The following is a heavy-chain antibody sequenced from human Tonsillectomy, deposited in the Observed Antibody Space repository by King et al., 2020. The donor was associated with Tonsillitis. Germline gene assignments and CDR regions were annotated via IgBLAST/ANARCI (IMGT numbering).Heavy chain of an antibody. CDR1: GYPFTSYD. V-gene: IGHV1-8*01. J-gene: IGHJ2*01. CDR3: ARGSELEPGYFDL. CDR2: MNPNSGNT. D-gene: IGHD1-1*01. Sequence: PLVQSGAEVKQPGASVQVSCKASGYPFTSYDINWVRQATGHGLEWMGWMNPNSGNTGYAQKFQGRVTMTRHTSISTAYMELSSLRSEDTAVYYCARGSELEPGYFDLWGRGTLVTVSS.